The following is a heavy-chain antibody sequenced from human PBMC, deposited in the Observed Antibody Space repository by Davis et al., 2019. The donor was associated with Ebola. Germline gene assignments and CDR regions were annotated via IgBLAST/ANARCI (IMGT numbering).Heavy chain of an antibody. Sequence: ASVKVSCKASGYTFTSYAMHWVRQAPGQRLEWMGWINAGNGNTKYSQKFQGRVTITRDTSASTAYMELRSLRSDDTAVYYCARDLVTGPVGYWGQGTLVTVSS. CDR2: INAGNGNT. V-gene: IGHV1-3*01. CDR3: ARDLVTGPVGY. D-gene: IGHD2-21*02. CDR1: GYTFTSYA. J-gene: IGHJ4*02.